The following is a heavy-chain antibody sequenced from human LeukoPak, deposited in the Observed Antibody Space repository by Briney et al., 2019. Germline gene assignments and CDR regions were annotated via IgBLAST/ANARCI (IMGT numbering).Heavy chain of an antibody. CDR2: ISRSGGTI. CDR3: ARDKGGGIVGATTVGRFDP. V-gene: IGHV3-48*03. CDR1: GFSFRSSE. Sequence: GGSLRLPCAASGFSFRSSEMIWVRQAPGKGLEWVSYISRSGGTIYYADSVKGRFTISRDNAKNSLFLQMNTLRAEDTAIYYCARDKGGGIVGATTVGRFDPWGQGTLVTVSS. D-gene: IGHD1-26*01. J-gene: IGHJ5*02.